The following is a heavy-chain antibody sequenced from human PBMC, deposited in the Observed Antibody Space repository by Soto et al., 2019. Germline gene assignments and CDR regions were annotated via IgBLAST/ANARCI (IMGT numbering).Heavy chain of an antibody. CDR3: ARDGSTSWYSYDYHGMDV. CDR1: GFTFRTYW. V-gene: IGHV3-7*05. Sequence: EVQLVESGGGLVQPGGSLRLSCAASGFTFRTYWLSWVRQVPGTGLEWVANINLDGSEKNYVDSVKGLFTISRDNARNSLYLQMSSLRAEDTALYYCARDGSTSWYSYDYHGMDVWGQWTTVTVSS. CDR2: INLDGSEK. J-gene: IGHJ6*02. D-gene: IGHD5-18*01.